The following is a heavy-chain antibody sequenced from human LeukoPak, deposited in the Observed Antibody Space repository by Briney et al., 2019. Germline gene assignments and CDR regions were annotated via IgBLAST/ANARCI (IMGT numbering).Heavy chain of an antibody. J-gene: IGHJ3*02. CDR3: TTPTTTSYAFDI. CDR1: GFTFSNAW. V-gene: IGHV3-15*01. D-gene: IGHD4-11*01. Sequence: PGGSLRLSCAASGFTFSNAWMSWVRQAPGKGLEWVGRIKTNTDGGTTDYAAHVQGRFTISRDDSKNTLYLQMNSLKTEDTAVYYCTTPTTTSYAFDIWGQGTMVTVSS. CDR2: IKTNTDGGTT.